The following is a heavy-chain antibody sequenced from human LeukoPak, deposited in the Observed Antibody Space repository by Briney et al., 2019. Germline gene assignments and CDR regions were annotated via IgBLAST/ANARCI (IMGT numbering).Heavy chain of an antibody. CDR2: IIPIFGTA. CDR3: ARDWGLAYDFWSGYYKGNWFDP. D-gene: IGHD3-3*01. CDR1: GGTFSSYA. V-gene: IGHV1-69*05. Sequence: SVKVSCKASGGTFSSYAISWVRQAPGQGLEWMGRIIPIFGTANYEQKFQGRVTITTDESTSTAYMELSSLRSEDTAVYYCARDWGLAYDFWSGYYKGNWFDPWGQGTLVTVSS. J-gene: IGHJ5*02.